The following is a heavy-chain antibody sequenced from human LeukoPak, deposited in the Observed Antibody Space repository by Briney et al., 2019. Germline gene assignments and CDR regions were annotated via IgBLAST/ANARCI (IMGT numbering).Heavy chain of an antibody. D-gene: IGHD1-26*01. J-gene: IGHJ4*02. V-gene: IGHV4-4*02. CDR1: GGSISGTNW. CDR2: ISLAGQT. Sequence: PSGTLSLTCGVSGGSISGTNWWCWVRQPPGQGLEWIGEISLAGQTNYNPSLNGRVTMSLDKSSNQLSLNLTSVTAADTATYYCSRESGAFCPFGYWGQGTLVIVSS. CDR3: SRESGAFCPFGY.